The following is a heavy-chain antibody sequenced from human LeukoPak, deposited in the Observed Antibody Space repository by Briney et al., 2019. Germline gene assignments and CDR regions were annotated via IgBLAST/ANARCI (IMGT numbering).Heavy chain of an antibody. D-gene: IGHD7-27*01. J-gene: IGHJ3*02. CDR2: IHSSSSST. CDR1: GFMFSSYI. Sequence: PGGSLRLSCAASGFMFSSYIMNWVRQAPGKGLEWISYIHSSSSSTYYADSVKGRFTISRDNAKNSLYLQMNSLRDEDTAVYYCARDRLGAGSFDIWGQGTMVTVSS. V-gene: IGHV3-48*02. CDR3: ARDRLGAGSFDI.